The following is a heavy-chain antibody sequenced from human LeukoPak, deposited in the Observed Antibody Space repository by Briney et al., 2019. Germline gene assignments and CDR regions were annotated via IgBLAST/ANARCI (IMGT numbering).Heavy chain of an antibody. V-gene: IGHV1-8*03. CDR2: MNPNSGNT. CDR1: GGTFSSYA. CDR3: ARTGSSSWYGYGEFDP. D-gene: IGHD6-13*01. Sequence: GASVTVSFKASGGTFSSYAISWVRQATGQGLEWMGWMNPNSGNTGYAQKFQGRVTITRNTSISTAYTELSSLRSEDTAVYYCARTGSSSWYGYGEFDPWGQGTLVTVSS. J-gene: IGHJ5*02.